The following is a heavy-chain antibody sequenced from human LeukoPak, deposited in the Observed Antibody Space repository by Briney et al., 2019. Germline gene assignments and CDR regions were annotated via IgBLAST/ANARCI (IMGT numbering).Heavy chain of an antibody. Sequence: SETLPLTCAVYGGSFSGYYWSWIRQPPGKGLEWIGEINHSGSTNYNPSLKSRVTISVDTSKNQFSLKLSSVTAADTAVYYCARTPGLPHNGGYFDLWGRGTLVTVSS. CDR2: INHSGST. CDR1: GGSFSGYY. J-gene: IGHJ2*01. CDR3: ARTPGLPHNGGYFDL. D-gene: IGHD1-14*01. V-gene: IGHV4-34*01.